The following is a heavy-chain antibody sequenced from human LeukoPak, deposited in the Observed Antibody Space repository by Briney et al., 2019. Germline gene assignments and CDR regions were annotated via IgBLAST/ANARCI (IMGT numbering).Heavy chain of an antibody. V-gene: IGHV4-59*08. J-gene: IGHJ3*01. Sequence: SETLSLTCTVSGGSISGTYYWSWIRQPPGKGLEWIGYVYYTGTTDSNPSLKSRVTISLDTSKNQFSLNLSSVTAADTAVYYCARRWVYDKRAFDAWGQGTMVTVSS. CDR3: ARRWVYDKRAFDA. CDR1: GGSISGTYY. D-gene: IGHD3-16*01. CDR2: VYYTGTT.